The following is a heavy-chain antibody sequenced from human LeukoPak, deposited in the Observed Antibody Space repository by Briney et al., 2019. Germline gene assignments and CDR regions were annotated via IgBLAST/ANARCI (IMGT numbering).Heavy chain of an antibody. CDR2: IDPGDSQT. V-gene: IGHV5-10-1*01. CDR1: AYSFTNYW. J-gene: IGHJ5*02. CDR3: ARHSSVLNSFDP. Sequence: GESLKISCKGSAYSFTNYWISWVRQMPGKGLEWMGRIDPGDSQTNYSPSFQGHVTISADKSISTAYLQWSSLKASDTAMYYCARHSSVLNSFDPWGQGALVTVPS. D-gene: IGHD3-22*01.